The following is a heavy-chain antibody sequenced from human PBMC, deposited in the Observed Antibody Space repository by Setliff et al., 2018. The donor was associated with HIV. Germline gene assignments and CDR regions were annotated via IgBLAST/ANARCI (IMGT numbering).Heavy chain of an antibody. Sequence: SETLSLTCKVSGGSIRSYYWSWIRQPPGKGLEWVGYIYYRGSTNYNPSLKSRVTMSVDTSKNQLSLNLSSVTAADTAVYFCAASYATSWSSGKEIDYWGQGTLVTVSS. J-gene: IGHJ4*02. D-gene: IGHD6-13*01. CDR1: GGSIRSYY. CDR2: IYYRGST. CDR3: AASYATSWSSGKEIDY. V-gene: IGHV4-59*01.